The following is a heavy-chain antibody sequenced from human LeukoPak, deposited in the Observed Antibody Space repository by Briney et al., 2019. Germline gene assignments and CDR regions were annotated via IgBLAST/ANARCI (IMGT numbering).Heavy chain of an antibody. V-gene: IGHV4-39*02. CDR3: ARDDSGRSSGYFEFYHGMDV. CDR1: GGSISGYY. D-gene: IGHD6-19*01. J-gene: IGHJ6*02. Sequence: SETLSLTCTVSGGSISGYYWGWIRQPPGKGLEWIGSIYYSGTPYYNPSLETRLTISVDTSKSHFSLKLSSVTAADTAVYYCARDDSGRSSGYFEFYHGMDVWGQGTTVTVSS. CDR2: IYYSGTP.